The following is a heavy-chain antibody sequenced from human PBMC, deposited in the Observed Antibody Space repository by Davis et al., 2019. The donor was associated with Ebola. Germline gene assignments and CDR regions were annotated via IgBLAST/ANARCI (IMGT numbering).Heavy chain of an antibody. CDR2: INNDGSRT. CDR1: GFTFSRYW. CDR3: ARDRGAVGNRYYYYMDV. V-gene: IGHV3-74*01. J-gene: IGHJ6*03. D-gene: IGHD6-19*01. Sequence: GESLKISCAASGFTFSRYWMHWVRQGPGKGLVWVSHINNDGSRTSYADSVKGRFTISRDNAKNSLYLKMNSLRAEDTAVYYCARDRGAVGNRYYYYMDVWGKGTTVTVSS.